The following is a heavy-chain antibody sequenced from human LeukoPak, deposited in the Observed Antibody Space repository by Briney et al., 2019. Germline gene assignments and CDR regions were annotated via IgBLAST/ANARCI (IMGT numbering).Heavy chain of an antibody. CDR1: GFTFSSHA. V-gene: IGHV3-23*01. CDR3: AKDRGGGFDY. CDR2: ITDTGTTT. J-gene: IGHJ4*02. D-gene: IGHD2-15*01. Sequence: PGGSLRLSCVASGFTFSSHAMSWVRQAPGKGLEWVSAITDTGTTTKYADYVKGRFTISRDNSKNTLYLQMSGLRAEDTAVYYCAKDRGGGFDYWGQGTLVTVSS.